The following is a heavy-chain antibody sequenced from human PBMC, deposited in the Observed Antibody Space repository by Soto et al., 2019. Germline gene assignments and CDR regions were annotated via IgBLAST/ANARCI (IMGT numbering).Heavy chain of an antibody. Sequence: ASVKVSCKTSEYSFGDYYLHWVRQAPEQVLEWMGWINLNDGGTNSPRKFQGRLTMTRDKSITTVYMELSRLRSDDTAVYFCVRDAPSHQSIFDLWGPGTLVTVSS. V-gene: IGHV1-2*02. CDR1: EYSFGDYY. CDR2: INLNDGGT. J-gene: IGHJ4*02. D-gene: IGHD2-2*01. CDR3: VRDAPSHQSIFDL.